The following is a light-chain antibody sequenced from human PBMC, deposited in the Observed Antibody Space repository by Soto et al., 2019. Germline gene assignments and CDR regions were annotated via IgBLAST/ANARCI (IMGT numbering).Light chain of an antibody. V-gene: IGLV2-8*01. CDR2: EVT. Sequence: QSALTQPPSASGSPGQSVTISCTGTSSDVGGYNYVSWYQQYTGRAPKLMIYEVTKRPSGVPDRFSGSKSGNTASLTVSGLQAEDEADYYCSSYAASNTFYIVFGGGTKLTVL. J-gene: IGLJ3*02. CDR3: SSYAASNTFYIV. CDR1: SSDVGGYNY.